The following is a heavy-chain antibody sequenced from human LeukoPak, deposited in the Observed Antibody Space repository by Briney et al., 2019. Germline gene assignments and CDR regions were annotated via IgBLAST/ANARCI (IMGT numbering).Heavy chain of an antibody. CDR2: FHNSGTS. J-gene: IGHJ4*02. CDR1: DDSISDYY. Sequence: KPSETLSLTGTVSDDSISDYYRGWIRQPPGKGLEWIGYFHNSGTSTYNPSLKSRVTISADTSKNQFSLKLNSLTTADTAVYYCTRGAGWLIDYWGQGILVTVSS. CDR3: TRGAGWLIDY. D-gene: IGHD3-16*01. V-gene: IGHV4-59*01.